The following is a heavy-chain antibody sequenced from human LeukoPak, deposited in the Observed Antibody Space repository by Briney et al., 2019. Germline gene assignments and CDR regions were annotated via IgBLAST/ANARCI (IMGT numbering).Heavy chain of an antibody. CDR1: GASIYGTTYF. J-gene: IGHJ4*02. CDR2: IHYRGNA. Sequence: SETLSLTCNVSGASIYGTTYFWGWIRQPPGKGLEWIGTIHYRGNAYYNPSLKGRVTISVDTSKNQFSLKLNSVTAADTAVYYCARLLRAAYPPPDYWGQGTLVTVS. CDR3: ARLLRAAYPPPDY. V-gene: IGHV4-39*01. D-gene: IGHD2-15*01.